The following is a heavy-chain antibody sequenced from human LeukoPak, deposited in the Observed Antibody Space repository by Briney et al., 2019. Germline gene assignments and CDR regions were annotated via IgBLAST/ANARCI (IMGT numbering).Heavy chain of an antibody. CDR2: IYSGDSDT. Sequence: GESLKISCNGSGYSFTSYWIGWVRQMPGKGLEWIGIIYSGDSDTRYSPSFQGQVPISADKSISTAYLQWSSLKAADTAMYYCARKGGYSYGSFDDWGPGTLVTVSS. CDR3: ARKGGYSYGSFDD. D-gene: IGHD5-18*01. V-gene: IGHV5-51*01. J-gene: IGHJ4*02. CDR1: GYSFTSYW.